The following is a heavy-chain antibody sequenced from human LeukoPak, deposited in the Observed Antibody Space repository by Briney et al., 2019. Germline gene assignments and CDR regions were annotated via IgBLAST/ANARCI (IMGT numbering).Heavy chain of an antibody. CDR2: IYNGGST. CDR1: GGSISSGGYY. D-gene: IGHD3-16*01. CDR3: ARIFSAYFDF. V-gene: IGHV4-31*03. J-gene: IGHJ4*02. Sequence: PSETLSLTCTVSGGSISSGGYYWSWIRQHPGKGLEWIGYIYNGGSTYYNMSLRSRVTISVDTSKNQFSLNLSSVTAADTAVYYCARIFSAYFDFWGQGTLVTVSS.